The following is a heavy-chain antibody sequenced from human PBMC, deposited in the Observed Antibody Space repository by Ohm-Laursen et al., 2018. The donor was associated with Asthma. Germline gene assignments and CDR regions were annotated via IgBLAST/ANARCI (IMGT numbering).Heavy chain of an antibody. D-gene: IGHD2-15*01. CDR1: GGSISTTIYY. J-gene: IGHJ3*02. Sequence: ILSLTCSVSGGSISTTIYYWAWMRQPPGKGLEWIGSISYTGRIYYNPPLKSRVTTSLDTSRDQFSLKLRSVTAADTAVYYCARDGCSGGSCSLAFDIWGQGTMVTVSS. V-gene: IGHV4-39*02. CDR3: ARDGCSGGSCSLAFDI. CDR2: ISYTGRI.